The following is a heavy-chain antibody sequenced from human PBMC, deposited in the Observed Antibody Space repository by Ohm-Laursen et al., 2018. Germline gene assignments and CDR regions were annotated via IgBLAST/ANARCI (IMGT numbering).Heavy chain of an antibody. J-gene: IGHJ4*02. CDR2: ISSSGSTI. D-gene: IGHD4-17*01. CDR1: EFTFSDYY. V-gene: IGHV3-11*01. Sequence: SLRLSCSASEFTFSDYYMSWIRQAPGKGLEWVSYISSSGSTIYYADSVKGRFTISRDNAKKSLYLQMNSLRAEDTAVYYCARGRYGDWYYFDYWGQGTLVTVSS. CDR3: ARGRYGDWYYFDY.